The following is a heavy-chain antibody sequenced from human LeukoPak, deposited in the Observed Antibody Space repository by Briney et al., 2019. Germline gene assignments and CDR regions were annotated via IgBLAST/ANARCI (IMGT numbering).Heavy chain of an antibody. Sequence: VASVKVSCKASGYTFTSYGISWVRQAPGQGLEWMGWISAYNGNTNYAQKLQGRVTMTTDTSTSTAYMELRSLRSDDTAVYYCAREGSRVPAAQFDYWGQGTLVTVSS. J-gene: IGHJ4*02. CDR1: GYTFTSYG. CDR3: AREGSRVPAAQFDY. V-gene: IGHV1-18*01. CDR2: ISAYNGNT. D-gene: IGHD2-2*01.